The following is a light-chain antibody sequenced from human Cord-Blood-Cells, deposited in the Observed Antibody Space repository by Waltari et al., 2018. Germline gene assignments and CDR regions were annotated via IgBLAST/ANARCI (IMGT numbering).Light chain of an antibody. CDR2: NVS. V-gene: IGLV2-11*01. Sequence: QSALTQPRSVSGSPGQSVTISCTGTSSDVGGYNYVSWYQQHPGKAPKHMIYNVSKRPSGLPDRFSGSKSGNTASLTISGLQAEDEADYYGCSYAGSYTVVGGGTKLTVL. J-gene: IGLJ2*01. CDR1: SSDVGGYNY. CDR3: CSYAGSYTV.